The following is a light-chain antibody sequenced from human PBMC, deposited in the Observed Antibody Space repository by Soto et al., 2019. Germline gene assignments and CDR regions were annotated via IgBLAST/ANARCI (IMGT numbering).Light chain of an antibody. J-gene: IGKJ1*01. V-gene: IGKV1-5*03. CDR2: RAS. Sequence: DIQMTQSPSTLSAYVGDRVTITCRASQSISNLLAWYQQKPGKAPRVLIYRASTLGTGVPSRFSGSGSGTDFTLTISSLQPDDFATYYCQQYESYPWTFGRGTKVDI. CDR1: QSISNL. CDR3: QQYESYPWT.